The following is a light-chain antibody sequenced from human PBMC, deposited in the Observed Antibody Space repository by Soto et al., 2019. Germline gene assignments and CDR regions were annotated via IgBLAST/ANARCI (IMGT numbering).Light chain of an antibody. V-gene: IGLV2-14*01. CDR3: SSYTSSDTPYV. CDR1: SSDVGDYKY. Sequence: QSALTQPASVSRSPGQSITISCTGTSSDVGDYKYVSWYQQHPDKAPKLIIFVNSNRPSGISNRFSASKSGNTASLTISGLQAEDEADYYCSSYTSSDTPYVFGTGTKLTVL. J-gene: IGLJ1*01. CDR2: VNS.